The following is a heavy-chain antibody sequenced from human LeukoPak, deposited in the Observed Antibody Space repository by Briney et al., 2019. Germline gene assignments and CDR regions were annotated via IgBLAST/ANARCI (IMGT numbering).Heavy chain of an antibody. CDR3: ASSQKVNFDY. Sequence: SETLSLTCTVYGGSISSYYWSWIRQPPGKGLEWIGYIYYSGSTNYNPSLKSRVTISVDTSKNQFSLKLSSVTAADTAVYYCASSQKVNFDYWGQGTLVTVSS. J-gene: IGHJ4*02. V-gene: IGHV4-59*01. CDR1: GGSISSYY. D-gene: IGHD3-10*01. CDR2: IYYSGST.